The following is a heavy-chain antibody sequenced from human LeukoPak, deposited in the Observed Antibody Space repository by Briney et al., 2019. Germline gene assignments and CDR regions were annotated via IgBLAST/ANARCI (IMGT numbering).Heavy chain of an antibody. CDR2: IYYSGST. V-gene: IGHV4-59*08. J-gene: IGHJ3*02. Sequence: PSETRSLTCTDSGGSISSYYWSWIRQPPGKGLGWIGYIYYSGSTNYNPSLKSRVTISVDTSKNQFSLKLSSVTAADTAVYYCARHDLVVVVAATPAAFDIWGQGTMVTVSS. D-gene: IGHD2-15*01. CDR1: GGSISSYY. CDR3: ARHDLVVVVAATPAAFDI.